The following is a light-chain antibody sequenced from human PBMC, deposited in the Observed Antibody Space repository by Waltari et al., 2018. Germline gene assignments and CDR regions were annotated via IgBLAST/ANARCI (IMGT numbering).Light chain of an antibody. V-gene: IGLV1-44*01. CDR2: SNN. CDR1: WSNIGTNV. J-gene: IGLJ2*01. Sequence: QSLLTQPPSASGTPGQTVTISCSGSWSNIGTNVVSWYQQLPGTAPKLLIHSNNHRPSGVPDRFSCSKSGTSASLAISGLQSADEADYYFSAWDDSLNGHVIFGGGTKLTVL. CDR3: SAWDDSLNGHVI.